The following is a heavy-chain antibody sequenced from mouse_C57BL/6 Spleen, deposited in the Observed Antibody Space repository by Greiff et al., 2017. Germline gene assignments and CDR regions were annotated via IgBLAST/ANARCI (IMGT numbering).Heavy chain of an antibody. V-gene: IGHV1-15*01. CDR2: IDPETGGT. CDR1: GYTFTDYE. J-gene: IGHJ3*01. CDR3: TGYDYDGGFAY. Sequence: VQLQQSGAELVRPGASVTLSCKASGYTFTDYEMHWVKQTPVHGLEWIGAIDPETGGTAYNQKFKGKAILTADKSSSTAYMELRSLTSEDSAVYYCTGYDYDGGFAYWGQGTLVTVSA. D-gene: IGHD2-4*01.